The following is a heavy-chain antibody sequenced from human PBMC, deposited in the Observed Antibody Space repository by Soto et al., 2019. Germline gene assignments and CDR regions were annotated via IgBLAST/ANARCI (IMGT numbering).Heavy chain of an antibody. D-gene: IGHD2-21*01. J-gene: IGHJ4*02. CDR1: GFTFSSYG. CDR3: ARERFPYSHDY. Sequence: GSLRLSCAASGFTFSSYGMHWFRQAPGKGLEWVAVIWYDGSNKYYADSVKGRFTISRDNSKNTLYLQMNSLRAEDTAVYYCARERFPYSHDYWGQGTLVTVSS. CDR2: IWYDGSNK. V-gene: IGHV3-33*01.